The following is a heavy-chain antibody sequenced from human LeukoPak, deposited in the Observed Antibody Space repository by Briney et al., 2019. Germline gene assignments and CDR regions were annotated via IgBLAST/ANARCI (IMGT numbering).Heavy chain of an antibody. Sequence: PGGSLRLSCAASGFTFSSYAMSWVRQAPGKGLEWVSAISGSGGSTYYADSVKGRFTISRDNSKNTLYLQMNSLRAEDTAVYYCAKDRYYYDSSGYSPFGYWGQGTLVTVSS. CDR1: GFTFSSYA. V-gene: IGHV3-23*01. CDR3: AKDRYYYDSSGYSPFGY. D-gene: IGHD3-22*01. CDR2: ISGSGGST. J-gene: IGHJ4*02.